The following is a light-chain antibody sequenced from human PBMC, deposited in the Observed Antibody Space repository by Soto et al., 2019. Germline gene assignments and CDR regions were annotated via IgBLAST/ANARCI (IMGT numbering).Light chain of an antibody. CDR1: QSVSSR. CDR2: DAS. V-gene: IGKV1-5*01. J-gene: IGKJ4*01. Sequence: DIQMTQSPSTLSASVGDRVTITCRASQSVSSRLAWYQQKPGKAPKLLIYDASSLESGISPRFSGSGFGTEFTLTISNLQPDDSATYHCQQSNNYCLTFGGGTKVEIK. CDR3: QQSNNYCLT.